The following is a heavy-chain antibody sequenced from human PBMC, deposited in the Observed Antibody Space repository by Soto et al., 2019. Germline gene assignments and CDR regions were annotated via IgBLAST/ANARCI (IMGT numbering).Heavy chain of an antibody. Sequence: EVQMLESGGGLVQPGGSLRLSCAVSGFTCSSYDMSWVRQAPGKGLEWVSTILVGGSTHYPDSVRGRFAISRDTSKNTVFLQMNSLTAGDTAVYYCAKATATGGGAFDICGQGTMVTVS. CDR1: GFTCSSYD. J-gene: IGHJ3*02. V-gene: IGHV3-23*01. CDR2: ILVGGST. D-gene: IGHD2-8*02. CDR3: AKATATGGGAFDI.